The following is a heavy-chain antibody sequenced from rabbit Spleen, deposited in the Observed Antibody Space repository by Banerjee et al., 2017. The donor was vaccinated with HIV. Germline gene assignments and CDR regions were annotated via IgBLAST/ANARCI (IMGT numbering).Heavy chain of an antibody. CDR2: IYTGDAAT. J-gene: IGHJ6*01. CDR1: GFTLSSYYM. V-gene: IGHV1S45*01. CDR3: ARDAGTSFSTYGMDL. D-gene: IGHD8-1*01. Sequence: QEQLKESGGGLVQPGGSLKLSCKASGFTLSSYYMNWVRQAPGKGLEWIGCIYTGDAATYYASWAKGRFTISKTSSTTVTLQMTSLTAADTATYFCARDAGTSFSTYGMDLWGPGTLVTVS.